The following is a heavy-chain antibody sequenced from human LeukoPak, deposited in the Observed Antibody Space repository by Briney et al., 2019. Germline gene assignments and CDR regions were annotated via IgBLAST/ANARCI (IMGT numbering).Heavy chain of an antibody. CDR2: IYSGGGT. J-gene: IGHJ4*02. V-gene: IGHV3-66*01. D-gene: IGHD2-15*01. CDR1: GFTVSSNY. CDR3: ARALATGVDYFDY. Sequence: GGSLRLSCAASGFTVSSNYMSWVRQAPGKGLEWVSVIYSGGGTYYADSVKGRFTISRDDSKNTLYLQMNSLRAEDTAVYYCARALATGVDYFDYWGQRTLVTVSS.